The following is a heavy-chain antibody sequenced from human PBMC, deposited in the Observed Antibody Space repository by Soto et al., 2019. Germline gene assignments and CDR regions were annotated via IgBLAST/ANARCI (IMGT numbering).Heavy chain of an antibody. J-gene: IGHJ6*04. CDR2: ISYDGSNK. D-gene: IGHD6-6*01. Sequence: QVQLVESGGGVVQPGRSLRLSCAASGFTFSSYAMHWVRQAPGKGLEWVAVISYDGSNKYYADSVKGRFTISRDNSEHTLYLQMNSLRAEDTAVYYCARDQQLARKYYYYNYGMDVWGKGTTVTVSS. V-gene: IGHV3-30-3*01. CDR3: ARDQQLARKYYYYNYGMDV. CDR1: GFTFSSYA.